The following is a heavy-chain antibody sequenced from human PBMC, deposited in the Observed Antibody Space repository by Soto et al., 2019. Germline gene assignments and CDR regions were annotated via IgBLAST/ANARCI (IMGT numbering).Heavy chain of an antibody. CDR3: ARGPTGWYGYDY. J-gene: IGHJ4*02. CDR2: INSDGSTT. CDR1: GFTFSSSW. V-gene: IGHV3-74*01. D-gene: IGHD6-19*01. Sequence: EVQLVESGGGLVQPGGSLRLSCAASGFTFSSSWMHWVRQPPGKGLVWVSRINSDGSTTNYADSVKGRFTISRDNAKNTVYLQMNSLRAEDTAVYYCARGPTGWYGYDYWGQGTLVIVSS.